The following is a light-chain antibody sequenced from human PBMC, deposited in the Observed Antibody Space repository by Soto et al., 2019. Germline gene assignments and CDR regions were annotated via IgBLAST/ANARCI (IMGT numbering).Light chain of an antibody. CDR1: QSVSSNY. CDR2: GAS. Sequence: EIVLTQSPGTLSLSPGERATLSCRASQSVSSNYLAWYQQKPGQAPRLLIYGASSRATGIPDRFSGSGSGTDFTLSISSLESEDFAVYYCQQYGSSPRTFGQGTKVDIK. V-gene: IGKV3-20*01. J-gene: IGKJ1*01. CDR3: QQYGSSPRT.